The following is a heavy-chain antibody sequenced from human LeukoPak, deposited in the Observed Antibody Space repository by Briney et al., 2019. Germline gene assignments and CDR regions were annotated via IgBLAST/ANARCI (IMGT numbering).Heavy chain of an antibody. CDR1: GYTFTSYY. D-gene: IGHD3-22*01. CDR2: INPSGGST. J-gene: IGHJ4*02. Sequence: GASVKVSCKASGYTFTSYYMHWVRQAPGQGLEWMGIINPSGGSTSYAQKFQGRVTMTRDTSTSTVYMELSSLRAEDTAVYYCARGEGIYYYDSSGYYSFDYWGQGTLVTVSS. V-gene: IGHV1-46*01. CDR3: ARGEGIYYYDSSGYYSFDY.